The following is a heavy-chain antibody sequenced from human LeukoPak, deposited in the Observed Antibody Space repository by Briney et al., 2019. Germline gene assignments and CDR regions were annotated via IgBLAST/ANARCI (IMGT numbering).Heavy chain of an antibody. D-gene: IGHD1-26*01. CDR3: ASYSGSYAYYGC. CDR2: IYSSGST. CDR1: GGSISSYY. V-gene: IGHV4-4*07. J-gene: IGHJ4*02. Sequence: SETLSLTCTVSGGSISSYYWTWIRQPAGKGLEWIGRIYSSGSTNYNPSLKSRVTMSVDTSKNQFSLKLSSVTAADTAVYYCASYSGSYAYYGCWGQGTLVTVSS.